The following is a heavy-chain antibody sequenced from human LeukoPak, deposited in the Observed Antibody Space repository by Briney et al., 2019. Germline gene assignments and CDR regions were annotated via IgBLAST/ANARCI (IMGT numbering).Heavy chain of an antibody. CDR1: GFTFSSYA. Sequence: GGSLRLSCAASGFTFSSYAMHWVRQAPGKGLEWVAVISYDGSNKYYADSVKGRFTISRDNSKNTLYLQMNSLRAEDTAVYYCAKIGRFGELLYYFDYWGQGTLVTVSS. J-gene: IGHJ4*02. V-gene: IGHV3-30*04. D-gene: IGHD3-10*01. CDR2: ISYDGSNK. CDR3: AKIGRFGELLYYFDY.